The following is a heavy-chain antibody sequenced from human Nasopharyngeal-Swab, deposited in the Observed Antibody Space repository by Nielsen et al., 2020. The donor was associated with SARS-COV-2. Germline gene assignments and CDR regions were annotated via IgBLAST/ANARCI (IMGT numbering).Heavy chain of an antibody. V-gene: IGHV4-34*01. Sequence: RQAPGKGLEWIGEINHSGSTYYNPSLKSRVTISVDTSKNQFSLKLSSVTAADTAVYYCARGHLLDDFWSGYYIYKTYYYYGMDVWGQGTTVTVSS. J-gene: IGHJ6*02. D-gene: IGHD3-3*01. CDR3: ARGHLLDDFWSGYYIYKTYYYYGMDV. CDR2: INHSGST.